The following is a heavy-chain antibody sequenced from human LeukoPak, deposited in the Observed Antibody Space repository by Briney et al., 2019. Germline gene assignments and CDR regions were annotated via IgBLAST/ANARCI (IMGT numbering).Heavy chain of an antibody. Sequence: TGGSLRLSCAASGFTFADYGMSWVRQAPGKGLERVSGINWNGGSTGYAESVKGRFTTSRDNAKNSLYLQMNSLRAEDTALYYCARALLYCSSPSCSFDYWGQGTLVTVSS. D-gene: IGHD2-2*01. J-gene: IGHJ4*02. CDR3: ARALLYCSSPSCSFDY. CDR2: INWNGGST. CDR1: GFTFADYG. V-gene: IGHV3-20*04.